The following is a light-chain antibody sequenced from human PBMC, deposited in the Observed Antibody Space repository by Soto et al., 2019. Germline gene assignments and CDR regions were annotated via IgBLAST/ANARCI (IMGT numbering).Light chain of an antibody. J-gene: IGKJ1*01. CDR1: HSVTSRY. CDR2: GAS. Sequence: EIVLTQSPGTLSLSPGERATLSCRASHSVTSRYLAWYQQKPGQAPRLLIYGASSRPTGIPDRFSGSGSGTDFTITISRLEPEDFAVYYCQQYGSFKWTFGQGTKVEIK. V-gene: IGKV3-20*01. CDR3: QQYGSFKWT.